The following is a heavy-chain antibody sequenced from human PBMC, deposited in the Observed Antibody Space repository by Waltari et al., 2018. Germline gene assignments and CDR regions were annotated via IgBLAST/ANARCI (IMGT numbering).Heavy chain of an antibody. V-gene: IGHV4-4*02. CDR2: VLGSGRT. CDR3: ARDRGRGLYLDT. J-gene: IGHJ4*02. CDR1: GDSMSNNW. Sequence: QLQLQESGPGLVKPSGPLSLLCAVSGDSMSNNWWSWVRQTPGKGLEWIGQVLGSGRTNYNPSFASRVTISLDTSTYQFALKMTSATAADTALYYCARDRGRGLYLDTWGQGILVTVSP. D-gene: IGHD2-15*01.